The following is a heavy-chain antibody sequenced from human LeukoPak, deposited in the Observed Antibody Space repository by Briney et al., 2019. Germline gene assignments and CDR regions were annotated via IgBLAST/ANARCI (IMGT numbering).Heavy chain of an antibody. CDR1: GYSISSGYY. CDR2: LYHSDSI. V-gene: IGHV4-38-2*02. J-gene: IGHJ6*03. CDR3: ARQDDSYPYYYVDV. Sequence: SETLSLTCTVSGYSISSGYYWIWIRQPPGKGLEWIGSLYHSDSIYYNSSLESRVTMSVDTSKNQFSLKLSFGTAADTAVYYCARQDDSYPYYYVDVWGKGTTVTVSS.